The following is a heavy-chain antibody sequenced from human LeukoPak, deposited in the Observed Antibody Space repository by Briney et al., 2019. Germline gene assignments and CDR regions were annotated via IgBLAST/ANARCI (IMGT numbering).Heavy chain of an antibody. Sequence: GGSLRLPCAASGFTFSSYSMNWVRQAPGKGLEWVSYISGSGSYIYYADSVKGRFTISRDNAKNSFHLQMDSLRAEDTAVYYCARDPSTLVVVGATRAFDIWGQGTMVTVSS. J-gene: IGHJ3*02. CDR3: ARDPSTLVVVGATRAFDI. CDR1: GFTFSSYS. CDR2: ISGSGSYI. D-gene: IGHD2-15*01. V-gene: IGHV3-21*01.